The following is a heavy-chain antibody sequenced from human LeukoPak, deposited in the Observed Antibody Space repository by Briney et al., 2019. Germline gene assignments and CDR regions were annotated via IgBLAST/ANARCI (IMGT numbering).Heavy chain of an antibody. CDR3: ARDGSIAAAGTLDY. CDR2: ISSSSSTI. V-gene: IGHV3-48*04. Sequence: GGSLRLSCAASGFTFSSYSMNWVRQAPGKGLEWVSYISSSSSTIYYADSVKGRFTISRDNAKNSLYLQMNSLRAEDTAVYYCARDGSIAAAGTLDYWGQGTLVTVSS. J-gene: IGHJ4*02. D-gene: IGHD6-13*01. CDR1: GFTFSSYS.